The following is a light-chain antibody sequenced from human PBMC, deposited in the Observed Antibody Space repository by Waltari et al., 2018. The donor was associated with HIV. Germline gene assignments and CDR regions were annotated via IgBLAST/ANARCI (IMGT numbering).Light chain of an antibody. CDR1: QSISSN. Sequence: VVVTQSPAILSVSPGERAALSCRASQSISSNLAWYQQKPGQAPRLLIYGASTRATDIPARFRGSGSGTEFTLTISSLQSEDFAVYYCQEYNKWPSYTFGQGTKLEIK. J-gene: IGKJ2*01. CDR3: QEYNKWPSYT. CDR2: GAS. V-gene: IGKV3-15*01.